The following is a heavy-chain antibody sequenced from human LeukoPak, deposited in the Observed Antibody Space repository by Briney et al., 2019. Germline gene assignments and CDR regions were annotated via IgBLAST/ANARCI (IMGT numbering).Heavy chain of an antibody. J-gene: IGHJ4*02. Sequence: PGGSLRLSCADSVVTLSGSWMSWGREAPGTGRGWVANIKKDGSEKYYVDSVKGRFTISRDNSKNTLYLQMNSLRAEDTAVYYCAKDLTNSHMAVAGQSDYWGEGTLVTVSS. CDR3: AKDLTNSHMAVAGQSDY. CDR1: VVTLSGSW. CDR2: IKKDGSEK. V-gene: IGHV3-7*01. D-gene: IGHD6-19*01.